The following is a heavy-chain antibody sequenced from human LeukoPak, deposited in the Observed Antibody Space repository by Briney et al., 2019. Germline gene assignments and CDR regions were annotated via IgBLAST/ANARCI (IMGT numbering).Heavy chain of an antibody. CDR3: ARDPSVMYNWFDP. J-gene: IGHJ5*02. CDR1: GFTFSSYS. V-gene: IGHV3-21*01. D-gene: IGHD3-16*01. CDR2: ISSSSSYI. Sequence: PGGSLRLSCAASGFTFSSYSMNWVRQAPGKGLEWVSSISSSSSYIYYADSVKGRFTISRDNAKNSLYLQMNSLRAEDTAVYYCARDPSVMYNWFDPWGQGTLVTVSS.